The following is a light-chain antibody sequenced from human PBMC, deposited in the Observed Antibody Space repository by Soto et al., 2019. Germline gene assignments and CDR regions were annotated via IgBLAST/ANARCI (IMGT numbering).Light chain of an antibody. Sequence: QSVLTQPASVSGSPGQSITISCTGTSSDVGGYNYVSWYQQHPGKAPKLMISDVTNRPSGVSNRFSGSTSGNTASLTISGLQAEDEAEYYCSSYTSSTTFVFGTGTKLTVL. J-gene: IGLJ1*01. CDR3: SSYTSSTTFV. CDR2: DVT. V-gene: IGLV2-14*03. CDR1: SSDVGGYNY.